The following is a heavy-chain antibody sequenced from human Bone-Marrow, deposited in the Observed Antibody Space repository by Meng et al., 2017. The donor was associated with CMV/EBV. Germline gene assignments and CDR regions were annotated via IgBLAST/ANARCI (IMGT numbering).Heavy chain of an antibody. Sequence: GGSLRLSCAASGFTVKSYYMNWVRQAPGKALEWVSVILRGGSVEYADTIKGRATISRDNSENTVYLQVNSLRADDTGIYYCARSDYDFWSGTPDYHGMDVSGQGTKVTVSS. D-gene: IGHD3-3*01. CDR3: ARSDYDFWSGTPDYHGMDV. CDR2: ILRGGSV. CDR1: GFTVKSYY. V-gene: IGHV3-53*05. J-gene: IGHJ6*02.